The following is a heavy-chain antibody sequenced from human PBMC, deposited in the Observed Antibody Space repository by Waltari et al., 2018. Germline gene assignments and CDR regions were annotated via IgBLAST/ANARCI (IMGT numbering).Heavy chain of an antibody. CDR3: ARVAMAAAGNWFDP. CDR1: GYTFTGYY. J-gene: IGHJ5*02. V-gene: IGHV1-2*06. D-gene: IGHD6-13*01. CDR2: INPNSGGT. Sequence: QVQLVQSGAEVKKPGASVKVSCKASGYTFTGYYMHWVRQAPGQGLEWMGRINPNSGGTNYAQKFQGRVTMTRDTSISTAYMELSRLRSDDTAVYYCARVAMAAAGNWFDPWAREPWSPSPQ.